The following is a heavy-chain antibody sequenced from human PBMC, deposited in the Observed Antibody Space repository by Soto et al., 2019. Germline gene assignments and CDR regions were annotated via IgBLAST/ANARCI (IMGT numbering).Heavy chain of an antibody. Sequence: GESLKISCKTFESIFTNFWIGWVRRMPGKSVECMGSIHHSDSETRYIPSFQGQVTISGDKSIFTAYLQWSSLKASDTAIFYCARRVETTSMWAYDLLGQGTMVTVSS. V-gene: IGHV5-51*01. D-gene: IGHD1-1*01. CDR1: ESIFTNFW. J-gene: IGHJ3*01. CDR2: IHHSDSET. CDR3: ARRVETTSMWAYDL.